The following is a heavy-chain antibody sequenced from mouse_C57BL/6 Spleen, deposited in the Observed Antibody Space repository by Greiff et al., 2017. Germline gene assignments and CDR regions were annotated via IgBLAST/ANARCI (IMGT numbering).Heavy chain of an antibody. D-gene: IGHD1-1*01. Sequence: QVQLQESGAELMKPGASVKLSCTASGYTFTGYSIEWVKQRPGHGLEWIGEIFPGSGSTNYTENFKGKATFTADTSSNTAYVQLSSLATEDSDIYYCARGTTEVYWYLDVWGTGTTVTVSS. CDR3: ARGTTEVYWYLDV. CDR2: IFPGSGST. V-gene: IGHV1-9*01. J-gene: IGHJ1*03. CDR1: GYTFTGYS.